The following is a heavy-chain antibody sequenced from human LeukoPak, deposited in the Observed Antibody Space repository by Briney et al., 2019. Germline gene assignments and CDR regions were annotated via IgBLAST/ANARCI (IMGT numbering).Heavy chain of an antibody. V-gene: IGHV7-4-1*02. J-gene: IGHJ6*02. CDR2: INTNTGNP. CDR1: GYTFTSYA. D-gene: IGHD4-17*01. Sequence: GASVKVSCKASGYTFTSYAMNWVRQAPGQGLEWMGWINTNTGNPTYAQGFTGRFVFSLDTSVSTAYLQISSLKAEDTAVYYCARDYGDYYYYGMDVWGQETTVTVSS. CDR3: ARDYGDYYYYGMDV.